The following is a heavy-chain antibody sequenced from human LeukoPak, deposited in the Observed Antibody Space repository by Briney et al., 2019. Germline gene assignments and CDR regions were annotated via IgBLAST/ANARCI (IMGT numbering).Heavy chain of an antibody. CDR2: FNPNSGGT. J-gene: IGHJ4*02. CDR1: GYTFTGYY. Sequence: GASVKVSCRASGYTFTGYYIHWLRQAPGQGLEWMGWFNPNSGGTNYAPKFQGLVTMSSDTSIATAYMELNRLISDDTAVYSCARTRPPCTSCILLDYWGQGTLVTVSS. D-gene: IGHD2-2*01. CDR3: ARTRPPCTSCILLDY. V-gene: IGHV1-2*02.